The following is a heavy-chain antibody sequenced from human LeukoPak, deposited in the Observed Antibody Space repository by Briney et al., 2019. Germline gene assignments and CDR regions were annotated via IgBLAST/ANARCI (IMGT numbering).Heavy chain of an antibody. Sequence: ASVKASCKASGYTFTSYDINWVRQATGQGLEWMGWMNPNSGNTGYAQKFQGRVTMTRNTSISTAYMELSSLRSEDTAVYYCARGPLWFGEIDYWGQGTLVTVSS. CDR2: MNPNSGNT. J-gene: IGHJ4*02. CDR1: GYTFTSYD. D-gene: IGHD3-10*01. V-gene: IGHV1-8*01. CDR3: ARGPLWFGEIDY.